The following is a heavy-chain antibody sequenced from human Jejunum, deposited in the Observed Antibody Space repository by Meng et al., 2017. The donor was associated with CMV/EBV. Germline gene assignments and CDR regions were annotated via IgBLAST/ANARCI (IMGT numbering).Heavy chain of an antibody. Sequence: EGQVVESGVGLVQPGGSLRLSCAASGFTVSRNYMTWVRQAPGKGLEWVSVIYSGGFTAYADSVKGRFTVSRDDSNNTVSLQMNSLRVEDTALYYCARDPSAYSGTLGWFDPWGKGTLVTVSS. D-gene: IGHD1-26*01. V-gene: IGHV3-66*01. J-gene: IGHJ5*02. CDR3: ARDPSAYSGTLGWFDP. CDR2: IYSGGFT. CDR1: GFTVSRNY.